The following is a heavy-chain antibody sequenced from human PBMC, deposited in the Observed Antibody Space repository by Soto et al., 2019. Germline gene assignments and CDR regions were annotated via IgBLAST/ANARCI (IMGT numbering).Heavy chain of an antibody. V-gene: IGHV3-53*01. J-gene: IGHJ6*02. Sequence: GGSLRLSCEVSGFSVTANYMSWVRQAPEKGLEWVSVIYSGGSTYYVDSVKGRFSISRDISKNTLYLQMNSLRAEDTAVYYCAKYEPTYSSGWYPYYYYGMDVWGQGTTVTVSS. CDR1: GFSVTANY. D-gene: IGHD6-19*01. CDR3: AKYEPTYSSGWYPYYYYGMDV. CDR2: IYSGGST.